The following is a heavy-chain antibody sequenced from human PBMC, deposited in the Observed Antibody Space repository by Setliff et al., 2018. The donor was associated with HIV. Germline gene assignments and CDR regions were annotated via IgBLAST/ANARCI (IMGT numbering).Heavy chain of an antibody. V-gene: IGHV1-18*01. Sequence: ASVKVSCKASGYTFTSYDISWVRQAPGQGLEWMGWISAYNGNTNYAQKRQGRVTMTTDTSTSTAYMELRSLRSDDTAVYYCAREIGDYYDSSGYYPPTDYYYGMDVWSQGTTVTVSS. J-gene: IGHJ6*02. D-gene: IGHD3-22*01. CDR2: ISAYNGNT. CDR3: AREIGDYYDSSGYYPPTDYYYGMDV. CDR1: GYTFTSYD.